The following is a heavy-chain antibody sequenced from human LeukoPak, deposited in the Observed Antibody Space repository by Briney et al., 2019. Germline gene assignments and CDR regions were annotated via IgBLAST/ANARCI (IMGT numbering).Heavy chain of an antibody. J-gene: IGHJ3*02. CDR3: ARGPYKYDGSGAFDI. CDR1: GGSIISYY. CDR2: IYYSGST. Sequence: SETLSLTCTVSGGSIISYYWSWIRQPPGKGLEWIGSIYYSGSTYYNPSLKSRVTISVDTSKNQFSLKLTSVTAADTAVYYCARGPYKYDGSGAFDIWGQGTMVTVSS. D-gene: IGHD3-22*01. V-gene: IGHV4-59*05.